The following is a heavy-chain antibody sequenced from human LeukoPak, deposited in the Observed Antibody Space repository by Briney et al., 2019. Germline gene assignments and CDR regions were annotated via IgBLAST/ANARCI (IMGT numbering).Heavy chain of an antibody. Sequence: ASVKVSCKASGYTFTSYDINWVRQATGQGLEWMGWMNPNSGNTGYAQKFQGRVTMARNTSISTAYMELSSLRSEDTAVYYCASRRFYGSGSYYNVWGQGTLVTVSS. CDR3: ASRRFYGSGSYYNV. V-gene: IGHV1-8*01. D-gene: IGHD3-10*01. CDR2: MNPNSGNT. CDR1: GYTFTSYD. J-gene: IGHJ4*02.